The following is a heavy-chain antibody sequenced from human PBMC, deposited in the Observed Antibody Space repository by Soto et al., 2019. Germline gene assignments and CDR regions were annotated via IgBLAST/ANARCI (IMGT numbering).Heavy chain of an antibody. CDR1: GDTFTSYY. CDR3: ARERYQVISDGMDV. V-gene: IGHV1-2*02. J-gene: IGHJ6*02. CDR2: INPETGGT. D-gene: IGHD2-2*01. Sequence: ASVKVSCKAPGDTFTSYYLNWVRQAPGQGLEWMGLINPETGGTSYAQKFQGRVTLSRDTSINTAYLELSRLRFDDAAVYFCARERYQVISDGMDVWGQGTTVTVSS.